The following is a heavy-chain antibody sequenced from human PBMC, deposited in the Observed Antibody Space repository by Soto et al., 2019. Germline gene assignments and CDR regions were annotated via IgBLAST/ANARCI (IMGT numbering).Heavy chain of an antibody. Sequence: GGSLRLSCAASGFTVSSNYMSWVRQAPGKGLEWVSVIYSGGSTYYTDSVKGRFTISRDNSKNTLYLQMNSLRAEDTAVYYCAREDVPAAIDDEGYYYGMDVWGQGTTVTVSS. CDR1: GFTVSSNY. CDR3: AREDVPAAIDDEGYYYGMDV. V-gene: IGHV3-53*01. D-gene: IGHD2-2*02. CDR2: IYSGGST. J-gene: IGHJ6*02.